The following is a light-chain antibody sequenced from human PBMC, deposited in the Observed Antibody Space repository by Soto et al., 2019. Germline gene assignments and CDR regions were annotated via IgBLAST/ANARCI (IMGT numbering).Light chain of an antibody. V-gene: IGKV3-20*01. CDR3: QHYGNSPLT. CDR2: GAS. Sequence: EIVLTQSPGTLSLSPGERATLSCRASQSVSSSYLASYQQKPGQAPRLLIYGASSRATGIPDRFSGSGSGTDFTLTISRLEPEDFAVYYCQHYGNSPLTFGQGTKVEI. J-gene: IGKJ1*01. CDR1: QSVSSSY.